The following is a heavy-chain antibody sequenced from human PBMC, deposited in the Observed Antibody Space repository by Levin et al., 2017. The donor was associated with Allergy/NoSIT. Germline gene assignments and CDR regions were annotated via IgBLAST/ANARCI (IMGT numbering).Heavy chain of an antibody. CDR2: INPSGGST. Sequence: GESLKISCKASGYTFTSYYMHWVRQAPGQGLEWMGIINPSGGSTSYAQKFQGRVTMTRDTSTSTVYMELSSLRSEDTAVYYCARARIAAAGTVAFDIWGQGTMVTVSS. CDR1: GYTFTSYY. J-gene: IGHJ3*02. V-gene: IGHV1-46*01. D-gene: IGHD6-13*01. CDR3: ARARIAAAGTVAFDI.